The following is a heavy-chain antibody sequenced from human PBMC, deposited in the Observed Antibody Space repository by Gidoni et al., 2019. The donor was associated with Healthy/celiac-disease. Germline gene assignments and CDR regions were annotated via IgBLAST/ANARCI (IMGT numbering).Heavy chain of an antibody. CDR2: IRSKANSYAT. Sequence: EVQLVESGGGLVQPGGSLKLSCAASGFTFSGSAMHWVRQASGKGLGWVCRIRSKANSYATAYAASVKGRFTISRDDSKNTAYLQMNSLKTEDTAVYYCTRLRSASAGTDYWGQGTLVTVSS. J-gene: IGHJ4*02. CDR3: TRLRSASAGTDY. CDR1: GFTFSGSA. V-gene: IGHV3-73*02. D-gene: IGHD3-10*01.